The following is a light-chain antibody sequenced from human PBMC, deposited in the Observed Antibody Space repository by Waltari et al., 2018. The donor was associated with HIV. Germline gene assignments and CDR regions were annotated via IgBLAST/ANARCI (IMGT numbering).Light chain of an antibody. CDR1: QSISTY. CDR3: QQSYSIPIT. J-gene: IGKJ5*01. CDR2: AAS. Sequence: DIQMTQSPSSLSASVGDRVTITCRARQSISTYLNWYLQKPGKAPKLLIYAASSLLSGVPSRFSGSGSGTDFTLTISSLQPEDFATYYCQQSYSIPITFGQGTRLEIK. V-gene: IGKV1-39*01.